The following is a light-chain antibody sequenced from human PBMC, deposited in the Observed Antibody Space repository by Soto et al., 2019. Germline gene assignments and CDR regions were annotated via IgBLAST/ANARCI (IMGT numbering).Light chain of an antibody. V-gene: IGKV1-13*02. Sequence: AIQLTQSPSSLFASVGHRVTITCRASQGISSALAWYQQKPGKAHKLLIYDTSSLESGVPSRFSVSGSGTDFTLAISSLQPEDFATYYCQQFNSYPITFGGGTKVESK. CDR1: QGISSA. J-gene: IGKJ4*01. CDR2: DTS. CDR3: QQFNSYPIT.